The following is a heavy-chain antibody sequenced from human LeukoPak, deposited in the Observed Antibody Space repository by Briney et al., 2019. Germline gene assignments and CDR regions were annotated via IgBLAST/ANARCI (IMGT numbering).Heavy chain of an antibody. J-gene: IGHJ4*02. V-gene: IGHV4-4*07. CDR1: GGSISSYY. Sequence: PSETLSLTCTVSGGSISSYYWSWIRQPAGKGLEWIGRIYTSGSTNYNPSLKSGVTMSVDTSKNQFSLKLSSVTAADTAVYYCARGKLLAAAGTFDYWGQGTLVTVSS. CDR2: IYTSGST. CDR3: ARGKLLAAAGTFDY. D-gene: IGHD6-13*01.